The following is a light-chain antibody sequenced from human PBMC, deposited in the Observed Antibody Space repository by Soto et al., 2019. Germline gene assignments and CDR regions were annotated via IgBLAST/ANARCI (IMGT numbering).Light chain of an antibody. CDR2: DVS. CDR1: SSDIGGVYNH. CDR3: SSYTNNVV. J-gene: IGLJ2*01. Sequence: QSALTQPASVSGCPGQSIAISCTATSSDIGGVYNHVSWYQQHPGKAPKLIIYDVSSRPSGVSDRFSGSKSGNTASLTISGLQAEDEADYYCSSYTNNVVFGGGTELTVL. V-gene: IGLV2-14*03.